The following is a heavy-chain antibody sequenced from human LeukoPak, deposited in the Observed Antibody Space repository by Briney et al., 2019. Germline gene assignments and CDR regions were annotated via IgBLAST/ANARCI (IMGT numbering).Heavy chain of an antibody. CDR1: GFTFSSYT. V-gene: IGHV3-64*01. J-gene: IGHJ4*02. CDR2: ISNNGGTT. D-gene: IGHD1-26*01. Sequence: GGSLRLSCAASGFTFSSYTMHWVRQAPGKGLEYVSAISNNGGTTYYANSVKGRFTISRDNSKTTLYLQMGSLRVEDMAVYYCARVASSGTYGDYWGQGTLVTVSS. CDR3: ARVASSGTYGDY.